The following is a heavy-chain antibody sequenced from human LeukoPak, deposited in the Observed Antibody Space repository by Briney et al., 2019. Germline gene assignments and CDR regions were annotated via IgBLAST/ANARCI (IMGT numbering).Heavy chain of an antibody. CDR1: GFIFDDYA. J-gene: IGHJ4*02. Sequence: GGSLRLSCAASGFIFDDYAMHWVRQAPGKGLEWVSLISGNGGTTYFADSVKGRFTISRDNSKNSLYLHMSSLRTEDTALYYCAKDTGEVTGHYFDYWGQGTLVTVSS. CDR3: AKDTGEVTGHYFDY. V-gene: IGHV3-43*02. CDR2: ISGNGGTT. D-gene: IGHD2-21*02.